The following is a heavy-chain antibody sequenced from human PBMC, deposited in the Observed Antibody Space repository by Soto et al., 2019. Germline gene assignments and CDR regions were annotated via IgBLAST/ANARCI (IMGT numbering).Heavy chain of an antibody. J-gene: IGHJ4*02. CDR2: ISVSGGST. V-gene: IGHV3-23*01. CDR1: GFTFSSYA. CDR3: AKGTGLTGEFDY. Sequence: GGSLRLSCAASGFTFSSYAMSWVRQAPGKGLEWVSAISVSGGSTYYADSVKGRFTISRDNSKNTLYLQMNSLRAEDTAVYYCAKGTGLTGEFDYWGQGTLVTVSS. D-gene: IGHD7-27*01.